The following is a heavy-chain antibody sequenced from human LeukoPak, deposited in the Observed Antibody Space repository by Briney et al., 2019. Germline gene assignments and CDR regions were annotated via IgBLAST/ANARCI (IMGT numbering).Heavy chain of an antibody. D-gene: IGHD2-2*01. CDR1: GYTFTNYY. CDR2: INPSTGSA. V-gene: IGHV1-46*01. J-gene: IGHJ4*02. CDR3: AREGGYCSSTSCGFGY. Sequence: ASVKVSCKASGYTFTNYYIHWVRQAPGHGLEWMGIINPSTGSATYAQKFQGRVTMTRDTSTSTVYMELSSLRSEDTAVYYCAREGGYCSSTSCGFGYWGQGTLVTVSS.